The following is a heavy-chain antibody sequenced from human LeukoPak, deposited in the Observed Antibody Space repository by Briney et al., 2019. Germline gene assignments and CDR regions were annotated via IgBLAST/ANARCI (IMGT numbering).Heavy chain of an antibody. Sequence: SETLSLTCTVSGGSISSSSYYWGWIRQPPGKGLEWIGSIYYSGSTYYNPSLKSRVTISVDTSKNQFSLKLTSVTAADTAVYYCAHFKGGSFDFWGQGTMVTVSS. CDR3: AHFKGGSFDF. V-gene: IGHV4-39*01. J-gene: IGHJ3*01. CDR1: GGSISSSSYY. CDR2: IYYSGST. D-gene: IGHD1-26*01.